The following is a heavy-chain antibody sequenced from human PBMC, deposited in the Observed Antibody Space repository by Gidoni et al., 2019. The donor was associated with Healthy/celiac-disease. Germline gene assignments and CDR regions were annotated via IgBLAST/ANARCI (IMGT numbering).Heavy chain of an antibody. CDR1: GYTFTSYG. V-gene: IGHV1-18*01. CDR2: ISAYNGNT. Sequence: QVQLVQSGAEVKKPGASVKVSCKAPGYTFTSYGISWVRQAPGQGLEWMGWISAYNGNTNYAQKLQGRVTMTTDTSTSTAYMELRSLRSDDTAVYYCAREGLQGPSAGYSGPPFDYWGQGTLVTVSS. CDR3: AREGLQGPSAGYSGPPFDY. D-gene: IGHD6-13*01. J-gene: IGHJ4*02.